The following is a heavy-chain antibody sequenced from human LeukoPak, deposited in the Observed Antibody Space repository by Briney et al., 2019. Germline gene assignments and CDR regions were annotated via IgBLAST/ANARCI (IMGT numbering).Heavy chain of an antibody. CDR2: IKEDGSEK. D-gene: IGHD3-22*01. V-gene: IGHV3-7*01. CDR1: GFSFSSYW. Sequence: GGSLRLSCAASGFSFSSYWMTWVRQAPGKGLEWVANIKEDGSEKHYVDSVKGRFTISRDNAKNSLYLQMNSLRAEDTAVYYCARGDAYYYDSSGFDYWGQGTLVTVSS. J-gene: IGHJ4*02. CDR3: ARGDAYYYDSSGFDY.